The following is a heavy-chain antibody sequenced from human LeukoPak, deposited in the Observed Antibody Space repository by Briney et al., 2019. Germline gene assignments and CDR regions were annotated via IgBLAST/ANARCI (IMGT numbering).Heavy chain of an antibody. CDR3: AKIIGVQQQLVDY. CDR2: IKQDGSEK. J-gene: IGHJ4*02. V-gene: IGHV3-7*01. D-gene: IGHD6-13*01. Sequence: GGSLRLSCAASGFTFSSYWMSWVRQAPGKGLEWVANIKQDGSEKYYVDSVKGRFTISRDNAKNSLYLQMNSLRAEDTAVYYCAKIIGVQQQLVDYWGQGTLVTVSS. CDR1: GFTFSSYW.